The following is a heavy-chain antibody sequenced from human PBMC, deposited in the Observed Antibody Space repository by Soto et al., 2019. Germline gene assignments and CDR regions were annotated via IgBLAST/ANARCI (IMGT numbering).Heavy chain of an antibody. D-gene: IGHD2-15*01. J-gene: IGHJ6*02. V-gene: IGHV1-18*01. Sequence: GASVKVSCKASGYTFTSYGISWVRQAPGQGLEWMGWISAYNGNTNYAQKLQGRVTMTIDTSTSTAYMELRSLRSDDTAVYYCARGEGVCSGGSCYGDYYYYYGMDVWGQGTTVTVSS. CDR2: ISAYNGNT. CDR1: GYTFTSYG. CDR3: ARGEGVCSGGSCYGDYYYYYGMDV.